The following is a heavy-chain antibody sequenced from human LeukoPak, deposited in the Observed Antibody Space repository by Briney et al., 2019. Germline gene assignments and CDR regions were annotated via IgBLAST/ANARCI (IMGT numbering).Heavy chain of an antibody. CDR3: ARDYYYDSSGYYYEYYFDY. Sequence: GRSLRLSCAASGFTFSTYAMHWVRQPPGKGLEWVAVISYDGSNKYYADSVKGRFTISRDNSKNTLYLQMNSLRAEDTAVYYCARDYYYDSSGYYYEYYFDYWGQGTLVTVSS. CDR2: ISYDGSNK. V-gene: IGHV3-30-3*01. CDR1: GFTFSTYA. D-gene: IGHD3-22*01. J-gene: IGHJ4*02.